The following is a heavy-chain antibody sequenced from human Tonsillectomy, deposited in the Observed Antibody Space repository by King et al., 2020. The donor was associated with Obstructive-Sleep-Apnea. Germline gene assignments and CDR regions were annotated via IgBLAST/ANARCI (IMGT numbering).Heavy chain of an antibody. V-gene: IGHV3-9*01. J-gene: IGHJ4*02. CDR3: AKDIGGSSWFYFDY. CDR1: GFTFADYA. D-gene: IGHD6-13*01. Sequence: VQLVESGGGLVQPGRSLRISCAASGFTFADYAMHWVRQAPGKGLEWVSGISWNSDSIDYADFVKGRVTISRDNAKNSLYLQMNSLRAEDTALYYCAKDIGGSSWFYFDYWGQGTLVTVSS. CDR2: ISWNSDSI.